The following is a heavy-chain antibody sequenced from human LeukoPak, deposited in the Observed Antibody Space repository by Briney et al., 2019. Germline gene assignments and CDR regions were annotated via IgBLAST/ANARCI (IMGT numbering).Heavy chain of an antibody. V-gene: IGHV1-18*04. D-gene: IGHD6-19*01. CDR1: GYTFITND. CDR3: ARSAVADTLSAYYFEY. Sequence: ASVKVSCKASGYTFITNDISWVRQAPGQGLEWMGWISAYNGITNYAQKLQGRVTMTTDTSTNTAYMELRSLRSDDTAVYYCARSAVADTLSAYYFEYWGQGTLVTVSS. J-gene: IGHJ4*02. CDR2: ISAYNGIT.